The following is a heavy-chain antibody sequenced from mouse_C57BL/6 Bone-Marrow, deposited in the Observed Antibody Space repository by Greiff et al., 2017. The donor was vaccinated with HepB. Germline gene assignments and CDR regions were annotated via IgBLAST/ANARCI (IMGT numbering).Heavy chain of an antibody. J-gene: IGHJ2*01. CDR1: GYTFTDYE. V-gene: IGHV1-15*01. D-gene: IGHD1-1*01. Sequence: SGAELVRPGASVTLSCKASGYTFTDYEMHWVKQTPVHGLEWIGAIDPETGGTAYNQKFKGKAILTADKSSSTAYMELRSLTSEDSAVYYCTRLYGSGYFDYWGQGTTLTVSS. CDR2: IDPETGGT. CDR3: TRLYGSGYFDY.